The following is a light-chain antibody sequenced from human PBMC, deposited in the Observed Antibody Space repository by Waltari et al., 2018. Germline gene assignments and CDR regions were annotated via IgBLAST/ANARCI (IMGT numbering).Light chain of an antibody. CDR1: SSDVGGYNY. V-gene: IGLV2-14*03. CDR2: DVN. Sequence: QSALTQPASVSGSPGQSITISCTGTSSDVGGYNYVSWYQHHPGKAPKIMIYDVNDQPSGVSNRFSGSKSGNTASLTISGLQAEDEADYYCSSYRRSDIVVFGGGTKLTVL. J-gene: IGLJ2*01. CDR3: SSYRRSDIVV.